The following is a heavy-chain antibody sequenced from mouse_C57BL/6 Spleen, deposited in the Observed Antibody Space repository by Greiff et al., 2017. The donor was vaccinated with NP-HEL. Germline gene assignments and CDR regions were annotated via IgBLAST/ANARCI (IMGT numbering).Heavy chain of an antibody. J-gene: IGHJ3*01. V-gene: IGHV1-76*01. CDR1: GYTFTDYY. D-gene: IGHD1-1*01. CDR3: ARRGYYGSSWGFAY. Sequence: VQLKQSGAELVRPGASVKLSCKASGYTFTDYYINWVKQRPGQGLEWIARIYPGSGNTYYNEKFKGKATLTAEKSSSTAYMQLSSLTSEDSAVYFCARRGYYGSSWGFAYWGQGTLVTVSA. CDR2: IYPGSGNT.